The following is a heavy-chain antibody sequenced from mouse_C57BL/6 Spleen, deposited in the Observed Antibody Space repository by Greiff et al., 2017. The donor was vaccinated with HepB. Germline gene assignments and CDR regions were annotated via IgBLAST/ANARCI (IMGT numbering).Heavy chain of an antibody. CDR2: INPNNGGT. Sequence: EVQLQQSGPELVKPGASVKIPCKASGYTFTDYNMDWVKQSHGKSLEWIGDINPNNGGTIYNQKFKGKATLTVDKSSSTAYMELRSLTSEDTAVYYCARAYYCSRKYWYFDVWGKGTTVTVSS. CDR1: GYTFTDYN. J-gene: IGHJ1*03. CDR3: ARAYYCSRKYWYFDV. V-gene: IGHV1-18*01. D-gene: IGHD1-1*01.